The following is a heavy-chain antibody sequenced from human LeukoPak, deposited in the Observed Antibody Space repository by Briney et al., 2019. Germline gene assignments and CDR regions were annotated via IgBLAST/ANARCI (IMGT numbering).Heavy chain of an antibody. J-gene: IGHJ4*02. CDR3: ARKDTALYNSFDY. D-gene: IGHD5-18*01. CDR1: GGSFSGYY. CDR2: INHSGST. Sequence: SGTLSLTCAVYGGSFSGYYWSWIRQPPGKGLEWIGEINHSGSTNYNPSLKSRVTISVDTSKNQFSLKLSSVTAADTAVYYCARKDTALYNSFDYWGQGTLVTVSS. V-gene: IGHV4-34*01.